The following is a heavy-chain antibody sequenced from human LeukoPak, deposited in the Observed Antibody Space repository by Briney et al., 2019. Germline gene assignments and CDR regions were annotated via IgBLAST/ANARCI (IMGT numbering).Heavy chain of an antibody. CDR3: ARVGYCSSTSCLAPDY. CDR2: IIPIFGTA. Sequence: GASVKVSCKASGGTFSSYAISWVRQAPGQGLEWMGGIIPIFGTANYAQKFQGRVTITADESTSTAYMELSSLRSEDTAVYYCARVGYCSSTSCLAPDYWGQGTLVTVSS. CDR1: GGTFSSYA. J-gene: IGHJ4*02. D-gene: IGHD2-2*01. V-gene: IGHV1-69*13.